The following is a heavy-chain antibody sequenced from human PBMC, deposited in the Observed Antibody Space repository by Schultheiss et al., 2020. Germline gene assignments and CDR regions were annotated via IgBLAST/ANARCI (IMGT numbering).Heavy chain of an antibody. D-gene: IGHD2-15*01. J-gene: IGHJ3*01. CDR2: IYHSGST. CDR3: ARTTSKCGGSCFPGDAFDV. CDR1: GGSFSGYY. Sequence: SETLSLTCAVYGGSFSGYYWSWIRQPPGKGLEWIGEIYHSGSTNYNPSLKSRVAISADTSENHFSLHLTSVTAADTALYFCARTTSKCGGSCFPGDAFDVWGHGTLVTVSS. V-gene: IGHV4-34*01.